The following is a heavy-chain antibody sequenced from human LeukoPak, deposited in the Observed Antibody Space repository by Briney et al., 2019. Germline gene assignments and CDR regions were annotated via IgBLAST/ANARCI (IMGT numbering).Heavy chain of an antibody. CDR3: AKEVRESAWFYFDY. V-gene: IGHV3-23*01. J-gene: IGHJ4*02. Sequence: GGSLRLSCAASGFTFKTYAMSWVRQAPGKGLVWVSGIRSSGDITYYADSVKGRFTISRDNSMNTLYLQMNSLRAEDTAVYYCAKEVRESAWFYFDYWGQGTLATVSS. D-gene: IGHD3-10*01. CDR1: GFTFKTYA. CDR2: IRSSGDIT.